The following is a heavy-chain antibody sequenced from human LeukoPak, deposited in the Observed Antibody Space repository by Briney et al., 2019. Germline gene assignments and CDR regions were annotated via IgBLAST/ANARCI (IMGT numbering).Heavy chain of an antibody. D-gene: IGHD3-22*01. J-gene: IGHJ3*01. CDR2: ITPYSGGT. CDR1: GYTFTGYY. CDR3: ARDRADNYDRSGYYPDGFDV. V-gene: IGHV1-2*02. Sequence: ASVKVSCKASGYTFTGYYIHWVRQAPGQGLEWMGWITPYSGGTNYAQRFQGRVTMTWDMSISTAYMELSRLRSDDTAVYYCARDRADNYDRSGYYPDGFDVWGQGTMVTVS.